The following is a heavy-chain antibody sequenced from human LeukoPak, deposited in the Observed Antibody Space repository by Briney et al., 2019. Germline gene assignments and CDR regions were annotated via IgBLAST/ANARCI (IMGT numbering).Heavy chain of an antibody. J-gene: IGHJ6*02. Sequence: GGSLRLSCAASGFTVSSNYMSWVRQAPGKGLEWVSPISSSSSYIYYADSVKGRFTISRDNAKNSLYLQMNSLRAEDTAVYYCAREMHSSGWLQVSKTYYYYYGMDVWGQGTTVTVSS. D-gene: IGHD6-19*01. V-gene: IGHV3-21*01. CDR1: GFTVSSNY. CDR2: ISSSSSYI. CDR3: AREMHSSGWLQVSKTYYYYYGMDV.